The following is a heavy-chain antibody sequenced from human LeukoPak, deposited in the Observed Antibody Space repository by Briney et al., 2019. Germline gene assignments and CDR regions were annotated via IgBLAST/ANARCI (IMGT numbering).Heavy chain of an antibody. J-gene: IGHJ4*02. V-gene: IGHV1-69*01. CDR3: ASGYYYDSSGYYRFDY. CDR2: IIPIFGTA. CDR1: GGTFSSYA. D-gene: IGHD3-22*01. Sequence: SVKDSCKASGGTFSSYAISWVRQAPGQGLEWMGGIIPIFGTANYAQKFQGRVTITADESTSTAYMELSSLRSEDTAVYYCASGYYYDSSGYYRFDYWGQGTLVTVSS.